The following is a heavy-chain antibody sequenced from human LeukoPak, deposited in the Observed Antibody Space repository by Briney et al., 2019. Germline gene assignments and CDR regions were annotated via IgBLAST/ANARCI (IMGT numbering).Heavy chain of an antibody. J-gene: IGHJ4*02. CDR1: GFTFSRYW. V-gene: IGHV3-7*03. CDR2: IKQDGSEK. CDR3: ARDRAVFGVVINDY. D-gene: IGHD3-3*01. Sequence: PGGSLRLSCAASGFTFSRYWMSWVRQAPGKGPEWVANIKQDGSEKYYVDSVKGRFTISRDNAKNSLYLQMNSLRAEDTAVYYCARDRAVFGVVINDYWGQGTLVTVSS.